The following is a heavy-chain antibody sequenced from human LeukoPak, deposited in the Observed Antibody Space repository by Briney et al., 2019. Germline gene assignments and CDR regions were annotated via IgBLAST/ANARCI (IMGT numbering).Heavy chain of an antibody. CDR1: GFTFGSYA. CDR2: ISGSGGST. Sequence: GGSLRLSCAASGFTFGSYAMSWVRQAPGKGLEWVSAISGSGGSTYYADSVKGRFTISRDNSKNTLYLQMNSLRAEDTAVYYCAKGDTMMGWYFDLWGRGTLVTVSS. D-gene: IGHD3-22*01. J-gene: IGHJ2*01. CDR3: AKGDTMMGWYFDL. V-gene: IGHV3-23*01.